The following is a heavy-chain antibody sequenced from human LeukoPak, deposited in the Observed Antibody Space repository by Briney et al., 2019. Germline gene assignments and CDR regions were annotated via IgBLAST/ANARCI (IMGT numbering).Heavy chain of an antibody. Sequence: PGRSLRLSCAASAFTFSNYSINWVRHAPGKGLEWVSSISRSSSFIYYADSVKGRFTISRDNAKNSGYLQMNSRRAEDTDVYYCARVSLCNSTSCYFDYWGQGTLVTVSS. D-gene: IGHD2-2*01. CDR2: ISRSSSFI. J-gene: IGHJ4*02. CDR3: ARVSLCNSTSCYFDY. CDR1: AFTFSNYS. V-gene: IGHV3-21*01.